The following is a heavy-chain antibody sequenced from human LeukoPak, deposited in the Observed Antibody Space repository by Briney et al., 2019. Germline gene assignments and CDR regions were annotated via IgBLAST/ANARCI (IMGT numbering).Heavy chain of an antibody. CDR2: ISTSGST. V-gene: IGHV4-61*02. J-gene: IGHJ5*02. Sequence: PSETLSLTCHVSGASLSNGSYYWTWIRQPAGKGLEWIGRISTSGSTNYNPSLKSRVTIFLDMSKNQFSLNLNSVTAADTAVYYCVRVSSRRFDPWGQGTLVTVSS. D-gene: IGHD2-2*01. CDR3: VRVSSRRFDP. CDR1: GASLSNGSYY.